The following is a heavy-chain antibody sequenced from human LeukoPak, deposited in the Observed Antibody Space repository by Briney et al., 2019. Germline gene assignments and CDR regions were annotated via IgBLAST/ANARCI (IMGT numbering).Heavy chain of an antibody. D-gene: IGHD6-19*01. CDR1: GFTFSNAL. CDR2: IKSKTDGGTT. CDR3: TTDVAGYYYYYGMDV. V-gene: IGHV3-15*01. J-gene: IGHJ6*02. Sequence: GGSLRLSCAASGFTFSNALMSWVRQAPGKGLEWVGRIKSKTDGGTTDYAAPVKGRFTISRDDSKNTLYLQMDSLKTEDTAVYYCTTDVAGYYYYYGMDVWGQGTTVTVSS.